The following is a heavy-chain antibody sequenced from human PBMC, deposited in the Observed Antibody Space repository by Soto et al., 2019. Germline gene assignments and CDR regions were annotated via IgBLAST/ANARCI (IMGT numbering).Heavy chain of an antibody. CDR3: ARGFYYYDSSGYIDY. J-gene: IGHJ4*02. D-gene: IGHD3-22*01. CDR1: GFTLSSYA. Sequence: PGGSLRLSCAASGFTLSSYAMHWVRQAPGKGLEWVAVISYDGSNEYYADSVKGRFTSSRDNSKNTLYLQMNSLRAEDTAVYYCARGFYYYDSSGYIDYWAQGTQVTVSS. CDR2: ISYDGSNE. V-gene: IGHV3-30-3*01.